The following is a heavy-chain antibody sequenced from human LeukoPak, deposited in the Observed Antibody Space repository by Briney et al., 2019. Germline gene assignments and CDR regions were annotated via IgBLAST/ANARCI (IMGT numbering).Heavy chain of an antibody. Sequence: SETLSLTCTVSGGSISSYNWSWIRQPAGKGLEWIGRIYTSGSTNYNPSLKSRVTMSVDTSKNQFSLKLSSVTAADTAVYYCARDGIVGASRDYYYGTDVWGQETTVTVSS. D-gene: IGHD1-26*01. CDR2: IYTSGST. V-gene: IGHV4-4*07. J-gene: IGHJ6*02. CDR1: GGSISSYN. CDR3: ARDGIVGASRDYYYGTDV.